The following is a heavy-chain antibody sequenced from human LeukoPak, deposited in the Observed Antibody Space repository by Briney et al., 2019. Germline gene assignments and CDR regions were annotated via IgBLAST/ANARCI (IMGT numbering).Heavy chain of an antibody. CDR2: ISGGGSST. J-gene: IGHJ6*03. V-gene: IGHV3-23*01. Sequence: GGSLRLSCAASGFTFSSYAMNWVRQAPGKGLQWVSAISGGGSSTYYADSVKGRFTISRDNSMTTVYLQMNSLRAEDTAVYYCANGSAIDDYSNYGYSYYYYMDVWGKGTTVTVSS. D-gene: IGHD4-11*01. CDR3: ANGSAIDDYSNYGYSYYYYMDV. CDR1: GFTFSSYA.